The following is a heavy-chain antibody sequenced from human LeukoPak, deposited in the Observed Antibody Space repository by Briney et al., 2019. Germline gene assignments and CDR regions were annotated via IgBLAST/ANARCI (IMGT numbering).Heavy chain of an antibody. CDR2: IYYSGST. D-gene: IGHD6-19*01. J-gene: IGHJ5*02. V-gene: IGHV4-61*08. Sequence: SETLSLTCTVSGGSISSGGYYWSWIRQHPGKGLEWIGYIYYSGSTNYNPSLKSRVTISVDTPKNQFSLKLSSVTAADTAVYYCARHGSGWSKQLNWFDPWGQGTLVTVSS. CDR3: ARHGSGWSKQLNWFDP. CDR1: GGSISSGGYY.